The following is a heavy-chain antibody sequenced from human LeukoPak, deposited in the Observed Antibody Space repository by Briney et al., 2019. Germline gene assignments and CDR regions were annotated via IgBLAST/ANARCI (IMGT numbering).Heavy chain of an antibody. J-gene: IGHJ4*02. Sequence: GGSLRLSCTASGFTFSSYSMNWVRQAPGKGLEWVSYISSSGSTIYYADSVKGRFTLSRDNAKNSLYLQMNSLGAEDTAVYYCVRTWGSGYSAPPGDWGQGSLVTVSS. CDR1: GFTFSSYS. CDR2: ISSSGSTI. CDR3: VRTWGSGYSAPPGD. D-gene: IGHD6-13*01. V-gene: IGHV3-48*04.